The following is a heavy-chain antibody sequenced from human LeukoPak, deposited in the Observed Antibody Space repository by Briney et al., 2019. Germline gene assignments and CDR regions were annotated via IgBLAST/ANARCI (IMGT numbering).Heavy chain of an antibody. CDR2: INHSGST. Sequence: PSETLSLTCTVSGGSISSYYWSWIRQPPGKGLEWIGEINHSGSTNYNPSLKSRVTISVDTSKNQFSLKLSSVTAADTAVYYCARGGIGRYYYFDYWGQGTLVTVSS. CDR1: GGSISSYY. J-gene: IGHJ4*02. D-gene: IGHD1-26*01. V-gene: IGHV4-34*01. CDR3: ARGGIGRYYYFDY.